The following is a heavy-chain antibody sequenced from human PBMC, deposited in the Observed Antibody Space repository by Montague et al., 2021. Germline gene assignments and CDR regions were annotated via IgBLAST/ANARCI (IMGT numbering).Heavy chain of an antibody. Sequence: SETLSLTCTVSGGSISSHYWSWVRQPPGKGLEWIGCVYYRGNMAHNSSLKSRLTMLVDTAKNQFSLKLKSVTAADTAVCYCARDQHFSIGDNWFVPWGQGTMVTVSS. CDR1: GGSISSHY. D-gene: IGHD2-21*01. V-gene: IGHV4-59*11. CDR2: VYYRGNM. CDR3: ARDQHFSIGDNWFVP. J-gene: IGHJ5*02.